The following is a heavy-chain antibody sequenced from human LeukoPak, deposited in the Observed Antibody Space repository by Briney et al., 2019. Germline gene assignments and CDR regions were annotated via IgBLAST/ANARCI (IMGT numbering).Heavy chain of an antibody. CDR3: ARDRTYGSGSYALGY. CDR2: INAGNGNT. D-gene: IGHD3-10*01. J-gene: IGHJ4*02. Sequence: ASVKVSCKASGYTFTSYAMHWVRQAPGQRLEWMGWINAGNGNTKYSQKFQGRVTITRDTSASTAYMELSSLRSEDTAVYCCARDRTYGSGSYALGYWGQGTLVTVSS. V-gene: IGHV1-3*01. CDR1: GYTFTSYA.